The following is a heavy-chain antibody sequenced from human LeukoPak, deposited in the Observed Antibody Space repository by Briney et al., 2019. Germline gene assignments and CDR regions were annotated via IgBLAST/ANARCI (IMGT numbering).Heavy chain of an antibody. CDR2: IRYDGSNK. D-gene: IGHD6-6*01. J-gene: IGHJ6*03. CDR1: GFTFSSYG. CDR3: AKASAPSIAARQHYYYMDV. Sequence: GGSLRLSCAASGFTFSSYGMHWVRQAPGKGLEWVAFIRYDGSNKYYADSVKGRCTISRDNSKNTLYLQMNSLRAEDTAVYYCAKASAPSIAARQHYYYMDVWGKGTTVTVSS. V-gene: IGHV3-30*02.